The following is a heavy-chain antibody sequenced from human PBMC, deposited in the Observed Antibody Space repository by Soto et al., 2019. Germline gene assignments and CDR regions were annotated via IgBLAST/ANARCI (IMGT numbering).Heavy chain of an antibody. CDR2: ISGSSGTT. J-gene: IGHJ2*01. V-gene: IGHV3-23*01. CDR3: AKDAYGWYFDL. CDR1: GFTFSIYA. D-gene: IGHD4-17*01. Sequence: EVQLLESGGGLVQPGGSLRLSCAASGFTFSIYAMTWVRQAPGKGLEWVSTISGSSGTTSYADSVRGRFTISRDNSKNTLYLQMYSLRAEDTAVYYCAKDAYGWYFDLWGRGTLVTVSS.